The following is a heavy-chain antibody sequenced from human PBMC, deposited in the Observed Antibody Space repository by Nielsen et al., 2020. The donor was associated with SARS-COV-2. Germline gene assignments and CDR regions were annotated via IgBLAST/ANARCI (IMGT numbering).Heavy chain of an antibody. CDR1: GGSFSGYY. V-gene: IGHV4-34*01. D-gene: IGHD2-8*01. Sequence: SETLSLTCAVYGGSFSGYYWSWIRQPPGKGLEWIGEINHSGSTNYNPSLKSRVTISVDTSKNQFSLKLSSVTAADTAVYYCARANIVLMVYATGTGRYFQHWGQGTLVTVSS. CDR2: INHSGST. J-gene: IGHJ1*01. CDR3: ARANIVLMVYATGTGRYFQH.